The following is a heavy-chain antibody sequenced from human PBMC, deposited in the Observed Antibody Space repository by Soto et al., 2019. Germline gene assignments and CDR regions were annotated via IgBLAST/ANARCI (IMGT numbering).Heavy chain of an antibody. Sequence: LRLSCAASGFTFSTYGMHWVRQAPGKGLEWVAVISHDGSNKYYVDSVKGRFTISRDNAKNTLYLQMNSLRAEDTAVYYCAGDLDYGDYEYWGQGTRVTAPQ. J-gene: IGHJ4*02. CDR3: AGDLDYGDYEY. D-gene: IGHD4-17*01. CDR1: GFTFSTYG. V-gene: IGHV3-30*03. CDR2: ISHDGSNK.